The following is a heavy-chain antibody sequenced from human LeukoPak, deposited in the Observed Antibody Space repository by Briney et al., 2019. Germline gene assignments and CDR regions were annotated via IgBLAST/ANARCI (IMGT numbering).Heavy chain of an antibody. CDR3: ARGLRYCSGGSCRRGTFDY. Sequence: GGSLRLSCAASGFTFSSYAMHWVRQAPGKGLEWVAVISYDGSNKYYADSVKGRFTISRDNSKNTLYLQMNSLRAEDTAVYYCARGLRYCSGGSCRRGTFDYWGQGTLVTVSS. D-gene: IGHD2-15*01. CDR2: ISYDGSNK. V-gene: IGHV3-30-3*01. CDR1: GFTFSSYA. J-gene: IGHJ4*02.